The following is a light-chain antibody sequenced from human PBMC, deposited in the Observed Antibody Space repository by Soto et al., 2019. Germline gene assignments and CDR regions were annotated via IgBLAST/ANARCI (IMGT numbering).Light chain of an antibody. Sequence: EILLTQSPGTLSLSPGERATLSCRASQSVSSRYLDWYQKIPGKAPRLLIYGASSRATAIPETLSGSGYGTDLTITISRMEPEDFEVYFCQQYGSSPWTFGQGTKVDIK. V-gene: IGKV3-20*01. CDR1: QSVSSRY. CDR2: GAS. CDR3: QQYGSSPWT. J-gene: IGKJ1*01.